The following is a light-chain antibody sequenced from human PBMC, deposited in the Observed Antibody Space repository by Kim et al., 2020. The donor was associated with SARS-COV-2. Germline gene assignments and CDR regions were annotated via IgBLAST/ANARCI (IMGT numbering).Light chain of an antibody. J-gene: IGKJ3*01. CDR3: QQTYSTPFT. V-gene: IGKV1-39*01. CDR2: AAS. Sequence: DIQMTQSPSSLSASLGDRVTITCRASQSISNYLNWYQQKPGKAPKLLIYAASSLQSGVPSRFSGSGSGTDFTLTISSLQPEDFATYDCQQTYSTPFTVGPGTKVDIK. CDR1: QSISNY.